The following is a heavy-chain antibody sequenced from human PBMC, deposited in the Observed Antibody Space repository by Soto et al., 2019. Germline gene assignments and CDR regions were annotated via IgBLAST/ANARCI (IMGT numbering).Heavy chain of an antibody. CDR3: GRAGLGNWNVRY. Sequence: QVQLVQSGAEVKKPGASVKVSCEASGYTFTSYYIHWVRQAPGQGLEYMGIINPSGGRTTYAQKFQGRVTMTRDTSTSTVYLELSNLRSEDTAVYYCGRAGLGNWNVRYWGQGTLVTVSS. V-gene: IGHV1-46*03. CDR1: GYTFTSYY. D-gene: IGHD1-1*01. J-gene: IGHJ4*02. CDR2: INPSGGRT.